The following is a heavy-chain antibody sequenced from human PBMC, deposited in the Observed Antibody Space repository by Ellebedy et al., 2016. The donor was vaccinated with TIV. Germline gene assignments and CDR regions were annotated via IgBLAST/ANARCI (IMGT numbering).Heavy chain of an antibody. J-gene: IGHJ4*02. Sequence: LVKVSCXASGGTFSSYAISWVRQAPGQGLEWMGGIIPIFGTANYAQKFQGRVTITADESTSTAYMELSSLRSEDTAVYYCARDGRLGDGYNFGYWGQGTLVTVSS. V-gene: IGHV1-69*13. CDR3: ARDGRLGDGYNFGY. CDR1: GGTFSSYA. D-gene: IGHD5-24*01. CDR2: IIPIFGTA.